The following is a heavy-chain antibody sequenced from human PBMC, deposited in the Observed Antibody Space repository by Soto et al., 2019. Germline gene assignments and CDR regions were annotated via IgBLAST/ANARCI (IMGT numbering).Heavy chain of an antibody. CDR1: GGSFSGYC. V-gene: IGHV4-34*01. CDR3: ARSPVVTDYYYYGMDV. D-gene: IGHD2-15*01. CDR2: INHSGST. Sequence: SETLSLTCAVYGGSFSGYCWSWIRQPPGKGLEWIGEINHSGSTNYNPSLKSRVTISVDTSKNQFSLKLSSVTAADTAVYYCARSPVVTDYYYYGMDVWGQGTTVTVSS. J-gene: IGHJ6*02.